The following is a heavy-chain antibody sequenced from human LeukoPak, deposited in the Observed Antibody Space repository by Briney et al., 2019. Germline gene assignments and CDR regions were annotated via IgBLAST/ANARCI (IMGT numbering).Heavy chain of an antibody. V-gene: IGHV4-34*01. D-gene: IGHD3-10*01. CDR3: ARGMTYYYGSGSYYKKVEFDY. CDR2: INHSGST. J-gene: IGHJ4*02. Sequence: SETLSLTCAVYGGSFSGYYWSWIRQPPGKGLEWIGEINHSGSTNYNPSLKSRVTISVDTSKNQFSLKLSSVTAADTAVYYCARGMTYYYGSGSYYKKVEFDYWGQGALVTVSS. CDR1: GGSFSGYY.